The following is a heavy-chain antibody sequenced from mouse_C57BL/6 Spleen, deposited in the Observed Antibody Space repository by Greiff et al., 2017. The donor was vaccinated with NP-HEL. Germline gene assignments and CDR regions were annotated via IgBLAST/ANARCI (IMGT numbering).Heavy chain of an antibody. CDR3: ARWDGSSLYYAMDY. D-gene: IGHD1-1*01. Sequence: QVQLQQPGAELVMPGASVKLSCKASGYTFTSYWMHWVKQRPGQGLEWIGEIDPSDSYTNYNQKFKGKSTLTVDKSSSTAYMQLSSLTSEDSAVYYVARWDGSSLYYAMDYWGQGTLVTVSS. V-gene: IGHV1-69*01. CDR1: GYTFTSYW. CDR2: IDPSDSYT. J-gene: IGHJ4*01.